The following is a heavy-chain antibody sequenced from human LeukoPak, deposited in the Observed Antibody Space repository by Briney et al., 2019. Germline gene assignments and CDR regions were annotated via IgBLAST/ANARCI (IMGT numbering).Heavy chain of an antibody. D-gene: IGHD3-22*01. V-gene: IGHV4-38-2*02. CDR2: FVHSGGT. CDR3: ARVRGYYDTEHLYWFDP. CDR1: VYSTTSGYY. J-gene: IGHJ5*02. Sequence: SETPSLTCTVSVYSTTSGYYWGWIRKPPGKGLEGIGQFVHSGGTNYNPSLRSPVTRSVDTSKNKFSLNMGAVTAPDTAVYYGARVRGYYDTEHLYWFDPWGQGTLVTVSS.